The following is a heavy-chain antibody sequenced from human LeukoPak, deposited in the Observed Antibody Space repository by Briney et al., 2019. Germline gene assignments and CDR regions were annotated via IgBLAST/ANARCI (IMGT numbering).Heavy chain of an antibody. V-gene: IGHV1-2*02. CDR3: ARDQNRIPQVVVVAARGGGLDY. CDR2: INPNSGGT. Sequence: ASVKVSCKASGYTFTGYYIHWVRQAPGQGLEWMGWINPNSGGTNYAQKFQGRVTMTRDTSISTAYMELSRLRSDDTAVYYCARDQNRIPQVVVVAARGGGLDYWGQGTLVTVSS. D-gene: IGHD2-15*01. CDR1: GYTFTGYY. J-gene: IGHJ4*02.